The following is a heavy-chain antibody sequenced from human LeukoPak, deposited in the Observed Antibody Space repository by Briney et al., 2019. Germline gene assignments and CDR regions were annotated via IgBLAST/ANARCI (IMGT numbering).Heavy chain of an antibody. D-gene: IGHD6-13*01. Sequence: SETLSLTCTVSGGSINSYYWSWIRQPPGKGLEWIGYIYYSGSTNYNPSLKSRVTISVDTSKNQFSLKLSSVTAADTAVYYCARDSSSWNYFDYWGQGTLVTVSS. CDR2: IYYSGST. V-gene: IGHV4-59*12. CDR3: ARDSSSWNYFDY. CDR1: GGSINSYY. J-gene: IGHJ4*02.